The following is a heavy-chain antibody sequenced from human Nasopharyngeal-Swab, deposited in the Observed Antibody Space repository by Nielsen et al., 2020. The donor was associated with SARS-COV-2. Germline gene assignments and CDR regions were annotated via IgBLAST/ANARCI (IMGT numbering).Heavy chain of an antibody. CDR3: ATSTISNLYYYYGMDV. J-gene: IGHJ6*02. V-gene: IGHV4-59*01. D-gene: IGHD3-9*01. CDR1: GGSISSYY. CDR2: IYYSGST. Sequence: SETLSLTCTVSGGSISSYYWSWIRQPPGKGLEWIGYIYYSGSTNYNPSLKSRVTISVDTSKNQFPLKLSSVTAADTAVYYCATSTISNLYYYYGMDVWGQGTTVTVSS.